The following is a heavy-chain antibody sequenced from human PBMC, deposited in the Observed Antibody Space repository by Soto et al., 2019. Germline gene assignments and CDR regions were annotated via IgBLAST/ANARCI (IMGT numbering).Heavy chain of an antibody. J-gene: IGHJ5*02. CDR2: IYSSGAT. Sequence: PWETLSLTWSVSGASVSSGRDFWTWIRQLPGKGLEWIGYIYSSGATHYSPSLQSRLSMSLDTSRNQFSLKLTSMTVADTAVYYCAVPRGSRGVALSNWFGPWGQGSLVTVSS. CDR3: AVPRGSRGVALSNWFGP. V-gene: IGHV4-31*02. CDR1: GASVSSGRDF. D-gene: IGHD3-10*01.